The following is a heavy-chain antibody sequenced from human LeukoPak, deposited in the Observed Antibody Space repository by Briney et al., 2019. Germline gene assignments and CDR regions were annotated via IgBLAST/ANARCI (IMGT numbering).Heavy chain of an antibody. V-gene: IGHV4-31*03. D-gene: IGHD3-3*01. J-gene: IGHJ2*01. Sequence: SETLSLTYTVSGGSISSGGYWWSWIRQHPGEGLEWIGYSYYSGSTYYNPSLRSRVTILVDTSKNQFSLKLSSLNAANTAVYYCARAILTASGYVWYFDLWGRGTLVTVSS. CDR1: GGSISSGGYW. CDR2: SYYSGST. CDR3: ARAILTASGYVWYFDL.